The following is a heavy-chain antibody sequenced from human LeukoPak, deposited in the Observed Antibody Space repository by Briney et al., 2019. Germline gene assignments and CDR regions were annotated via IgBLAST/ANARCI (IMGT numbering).Heavy chain of an antibody. CDR1: GGSISSSSYY. CDR2: IYYSGST. Sequence: SETLSLTCTVSGGSISSSSYYWGWIRQPPGKGLEWIGSIYYSGSTYYNPSLKSRVTISVDTSKNQFSLKLSSVTAADTAVYYCARHADSSGYPYAFDIWGQGTVVTVSS. J-gene: IGHJ3*02. V-gene: IGHV4-39*01. D-gene: IGHD3-22*01. CDR3: ARHADSSGYPYAFDI.